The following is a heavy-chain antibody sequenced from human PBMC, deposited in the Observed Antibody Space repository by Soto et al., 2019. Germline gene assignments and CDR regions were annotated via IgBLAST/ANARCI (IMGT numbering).Heavy chain of an antibody. Sequence: EVQLVESGGGLVQPGRSLRLSCAASGFTFDDYAMHWVRHAPGKGLEWVSGISWNSGSIGYADSVKGRFTISRDNAKNSLYLQMNSLRAEDTALYYCAKDRGLVLSFYFDYWGQGTRVTVSS. V-gene: IGHV3-9*01. CDR2: ISWNSGSI. D-gene: IGHD6-19*01. J-gene: IGHJ4*02. CDR1: GFTFDDYA. CDR3: AKDRGLVLSFYFDY.